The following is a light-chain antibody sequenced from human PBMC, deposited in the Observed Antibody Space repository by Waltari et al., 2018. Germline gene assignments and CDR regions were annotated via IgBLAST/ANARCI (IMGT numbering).Light chain of an antibody. Sequence: ELVLTQSPATLSLSPGDTATLSCRASQIVGSYLAWYQQKPGQPPRLLIYDASNRATGVPARFRGSGSGTEFTLTISSLEAEDFAVYYCQQRSNWTPHTFGQGARLEIK. CDR1: QIVGSY. J-gene: IGKJ2*01. V-gene: IGKV3-11*01. CDR3: QQRSNWTPHT. CDR2: DAS.